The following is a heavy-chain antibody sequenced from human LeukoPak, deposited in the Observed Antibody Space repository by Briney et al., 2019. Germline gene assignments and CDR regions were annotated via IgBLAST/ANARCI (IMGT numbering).Heavy chain of an antibody. J-gene: IGHJ5*02. D-gene: IGHD3-10*01. Sequence: PGGSLRLSCAASGFTFSSYAMSWVRQAPGKGLEWVSAISGSGGSTYYADSVKGRFTISRDNSKNTLYLQMNSLRAEDTAVYYCANWGSGSYYNSPGWFDPWGQGTLVTVSS. V-gene: IGHV3-23*01. CDR1: GFTFSSYA. CDR3: ANWGSGSYYNSPGWFDP. CDR2: ISGSGGST.